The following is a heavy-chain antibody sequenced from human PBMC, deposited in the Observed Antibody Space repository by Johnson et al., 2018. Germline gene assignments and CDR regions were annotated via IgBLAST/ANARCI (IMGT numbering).Heavy chain of an antibody. Sequence: QEQLQESGPGLVKPSEPLSLTCTVSGDSISSYYWSWIRQPPGKGLEWIGYIYYSGSPNYNHSLKSPVTISVPTSKNKRDLLMNTLSVEDTAVHYCATGGHFSHMDFWGKGTTVTVTS. V-gene: IGHV4-59*12. CDR2: IYYSGSP. D-gene: IGHD6-25*01. CDR1: GDSISSYY. J-gene: IGHJ6*03. CDR3: ATGGHFSHMDF.